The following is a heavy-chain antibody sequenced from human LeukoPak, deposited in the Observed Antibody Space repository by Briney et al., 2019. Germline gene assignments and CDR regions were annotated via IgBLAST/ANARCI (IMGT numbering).Heavy chain of an antibody. D-gene: IGHD1-26*01. V-gene: IGHV3-73*01. Sequence: SGGSLRLSCAASGFTFSGSAVHWVRQSSGKGLEWVGHIDKKDNLYATAYAESVKGRFTISRDNSRNTLSLQMNSLRAEDTALYYCARVWELSFDHWGQGTLVTVSS. CDR2: IDKKDNLYAT. CDR1: GFTFSGSA. CDR3: ARVWELSFDH. J-gene: IGHJ4*02.